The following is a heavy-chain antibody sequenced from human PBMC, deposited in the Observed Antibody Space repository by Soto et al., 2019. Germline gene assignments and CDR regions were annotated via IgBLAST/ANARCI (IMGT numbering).Heavy chain of an antibody. CDR2: IYYSGST. CDR1: GGSISSGGYY. J-gene: IGHJ5*02. CDR3: ARATIAATYNWFDP. Sequence: SETLSLTCTVAGGSISSGGYYWSWIRQHPGKGLEWIGYIYYSGSTYYNPSLKSRVTISVDTSKNQFSLKLSSVTAADTAVYYCARATIAATYNWFDPWGQGTLVTVSS. D-gene: IGHD6-13*01. V-gene: IGHV4-31*03.